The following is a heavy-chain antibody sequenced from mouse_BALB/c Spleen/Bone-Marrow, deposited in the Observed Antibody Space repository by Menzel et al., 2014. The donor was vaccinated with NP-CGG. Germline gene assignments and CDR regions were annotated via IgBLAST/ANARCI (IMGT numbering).Heavy chain of an antibody. CDR2: SRNKANDYTT. Sequence: EVQLVESGGGLVQPGGSRRLSCATSGFTFSDFYMEWVRQPPGKRLEWIAASRNKANDYTTEYSASVKGRFIVSRDTSQSSLYLQMNALRAEDTAIYYCARDYYGSSYWYFDVWGAGTTVTVSS. D-gene: IGHD1-1*01. J-gene: IGHJ1*01. V-gene: IGHV7-1*02. CDR3: ARDYYGSSYWYFDV. CDR1: GFTFSDFY.